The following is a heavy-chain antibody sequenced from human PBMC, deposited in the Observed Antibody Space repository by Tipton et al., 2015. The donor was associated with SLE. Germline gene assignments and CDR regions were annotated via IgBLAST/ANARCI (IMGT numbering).Heavy chain of an antibody. J-gene: IGHJ4*02. CDR3: AREEYIRGNLLLPY. Sequence: GLVKPSETLSLTCSVSGYSISSGYYWGWIRQPPGKGLEWVGSLYAGGSTYFHPSLQSRLTISVDTSKNQFSLRLTSVTAADSAVYYCAREEYIRGNLLLPYWGQGTLVTVSS. D-gene: IGHD4-23*01. CDR2: LYAGGST. CDR1: GYSISSGYY. V-gene: IGHV4-38-2*02.